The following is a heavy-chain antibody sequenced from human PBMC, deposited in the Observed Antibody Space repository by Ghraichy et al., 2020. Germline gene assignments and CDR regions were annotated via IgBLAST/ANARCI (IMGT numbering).Heavy chain of an antibody. V-gene: IGHV3-43D*04. Sequence: RGSLRLSCAASGFTFDDYAMHWVRQAPGKGLEWVSLISWDGGSTYYADSVKGRFTISRDNSKNSLYLQMNSLRAEDTALYYCAKDLGVDGPYYYYGMDVWGQGTTVTVSS. CDR1: GFTFDDYA. CDR2: ISWDGGST. CDR3: AKDLGVDGPYYYYGMDV. J-gene: IGHJ6*02.